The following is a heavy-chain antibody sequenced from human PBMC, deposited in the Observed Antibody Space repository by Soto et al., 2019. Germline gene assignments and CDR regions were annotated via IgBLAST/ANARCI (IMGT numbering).Heavy chain of an antibody. D-gene: IGHD3-10*01. CDR1: GYNFSGYW. J-gene: IGHJ4*02. V-gene: IGHV5-51*03. Sequence: EVQLVQSGAEVKKPKESLKISCKGSGYNFSGYWINWVREMPGKGLEWMGTIYPGDSDVRYSPSFQGQVTISVDKSMSIVYLQWSSLQASDTAIYYCARTEYGSGTFDSWGQGTLVTVSS. CDR2: IYPGDSDV. CDR3: ARTEYGSGTFDS.